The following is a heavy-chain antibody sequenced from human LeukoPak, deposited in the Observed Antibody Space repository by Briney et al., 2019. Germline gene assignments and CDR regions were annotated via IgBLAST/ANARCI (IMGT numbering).Heavy chain of an antibody. CDR2: INHSGST. CDR1: GGSFSGYY. D-gene: IGHD5-18*01. V-gene: IGHV4-34*01. Sequence: PSETLSLTCAVYGGSFSGYYWSWIRQPPGKGLEWIGEINHSGSTNYNPSLKSRVTISVDTSKNQFSLKLSSVTAADTAVYYCARDSYGSYYYYGMDVWGQGTTVTVSS. J-gene: IGHJ6*02. CDR3: ARDSYGSYYYYGMDV.